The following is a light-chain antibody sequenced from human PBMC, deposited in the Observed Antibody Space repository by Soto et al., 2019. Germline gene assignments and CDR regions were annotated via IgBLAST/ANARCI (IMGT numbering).Light chain of an antibody. CDR3: LQDYNYPYP. J-gene: IGKJ2*01. V-gene: IGKV1-6*01. Sequence: ALQMTQSPSSLSASVGDRVTITCRASQGIRNDLGGYQQKPGIAPKLLIYAASSLQSGVPSRFSGSGSGADFPLTISSLQPEDFGTYCCLQDYNYPYPFGQGTQLEIK. CDR1: QGIRND. CDR2: AAS.